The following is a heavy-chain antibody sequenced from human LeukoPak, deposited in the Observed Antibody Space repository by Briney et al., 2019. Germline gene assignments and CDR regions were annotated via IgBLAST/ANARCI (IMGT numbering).Heavy chain of an antibody. CDR3: VVHCSSATCSDY. D-gene: IGHD2-2*01. V-gene: IGHV3-74*01. Sequence: PGGSLRLSCGASGFTFSRHWLHWVRQAPGKGLVWVSRINGEGSDTCYADSVKGRFTVSRDNAKNTLYLQMNSLRADDTAVYYCVVHCSSATCSDYWGQGTLVTVSS. J-gene: IGHJ4*02. CDR1: GFTFSRHW. CDR2: INGEGSDT.